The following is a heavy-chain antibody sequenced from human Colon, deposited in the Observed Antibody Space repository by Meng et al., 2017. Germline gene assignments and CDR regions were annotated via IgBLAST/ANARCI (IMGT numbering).Heavy chain of an antibody. Sequence: GESLKISCAASGFTFNSYAMTWVRQAPGQGLAWVSVIGGDGYALQYADSVKGRFTISRDNSKNTLYLQMNSLRVEDTSVYYCAKYCGGGCFRNFDSWGHGTLVTVSS. V-gene: IGHV3-23*01. CDR3: AKYCGGGCFRNFDS. J-gene: IGHJ4*01. CDR2: IGGDGYAL. CDR1: GFTFNSYA. D-gene: IGHD2-21*02.